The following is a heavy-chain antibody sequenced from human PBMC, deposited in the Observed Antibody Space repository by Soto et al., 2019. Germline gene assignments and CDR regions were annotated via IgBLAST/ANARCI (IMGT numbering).Heavy chain of an antibody. CDR1: GGSISSGDYY. V-gene: IGHV4-30-4*01. CDR2: IYYSGST. J-gene: IGHJ5*02. CDR3: ARIMVRGVIPTAFDP. Sequence: PSETLSLTCTVSGGSISSGDYYWSWIRQPPGKGLEWIGYIYYSGSTYYNPSLKSRVTISVDTSKNQFSLKLSPVTAADTAVYYCARIMVRGVIPTAFDPWGQGTLVTVSS. D-gene: IGHD3-10*01.